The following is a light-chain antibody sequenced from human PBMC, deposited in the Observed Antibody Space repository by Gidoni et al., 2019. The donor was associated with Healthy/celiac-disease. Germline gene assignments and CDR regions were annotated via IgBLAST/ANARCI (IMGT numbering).Light chain of an antibody. CDR1: QSISSY. J-gene: IGKJ1*01. V-gene: IGKV1-39*01. CDR3: QQSYSTPPWT. Sequence: DSQMTQSPSSLSASVGDRVTITCRASQSISSYLNWYQQKPGKAPKLLIYAASSLQSGVPSRFSGSGSGTDFTLTISSLQPEDFATYYCQQSYSTPPWTFGHGTKVEIK. CDR2: AAS.